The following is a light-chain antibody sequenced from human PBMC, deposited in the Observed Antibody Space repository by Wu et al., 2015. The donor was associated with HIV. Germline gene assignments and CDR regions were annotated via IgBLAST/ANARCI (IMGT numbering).Light chain of an antibody. J-gene: IGKJ1*01. CDR1: QRVSSY. Sequence: EIVLTQSPATLSLSPGERAALSCRATQRVSSYLAWYQQKPGQAPRLLIYDASNRATGIPARFSGSGSGTDFTLTISSLEPEDFAVYYCQQRSNLWTFGQGTKVEI. V-gene: IGKV3-11*01. CDR3: QQRSNLWT. CDR2: DAS.